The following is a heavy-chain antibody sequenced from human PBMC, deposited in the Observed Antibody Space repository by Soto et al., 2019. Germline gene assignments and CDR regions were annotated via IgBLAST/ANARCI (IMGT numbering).Heavy chain of an antibody. D-gene: IGHD6-19*01. J-gene: IGHJ4*02. Sequence: EVQLVESGGGLVQPGGSLRLSCAASGFTFSNYWMHWVRQAPGKGLVWVSVINTDGSTTRYADSVKDRFTISRDNAKNTLYLQMNSLRADDTAVYYCARDARMVAGNYWGQGTLVTVSS. CDR2: INTDGSTT. V-gene: IGHV3-74*01. CDR1: GFTFSNYW. CDR3: ARDARMVAGNY.